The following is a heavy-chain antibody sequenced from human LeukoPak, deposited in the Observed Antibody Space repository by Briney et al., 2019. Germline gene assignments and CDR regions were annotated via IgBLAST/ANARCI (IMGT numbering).Heavy chain of an antibody. V-gene: IGHV4-39*07. Sequence: SETLSLTCTVSGGSISSSSYYWGWIRQPPGKGLEWIGSIYYSGSTYYNPSLKSRVTISVDTSKNQFSLKLSSVTAADTAVYYCARAQEPGGFDYWGQGTLVTVSS. CDR3: ARAQEPGGFDY. J-gene: IGHJ4*02. CDR2: IYYSGST. CDR1: GGSISSSSYY. D-gene: IGHD1-26*01.